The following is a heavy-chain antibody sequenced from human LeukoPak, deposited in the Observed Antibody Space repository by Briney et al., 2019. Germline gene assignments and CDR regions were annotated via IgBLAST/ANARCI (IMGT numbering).Heavy chain of an antibody. J-gene: IGHJ4*02. CDR1: GFTFSSYS. CDR3: ARAGGPGSHYFDY. CDR2: ISTSSSYI. D-gene: IGHD3-10*01. Sequence: GGSLRLSCAASGFTFSSYSMNWVRQAPGKGLEWVSSISTSSSYIYYADSVRGRFTISRDNSENTLYLQLNSLRAEDTAVYYCARAGGPGSHYFDYWGQGTLVTVSS. V-gene: IGHV3-21*04.